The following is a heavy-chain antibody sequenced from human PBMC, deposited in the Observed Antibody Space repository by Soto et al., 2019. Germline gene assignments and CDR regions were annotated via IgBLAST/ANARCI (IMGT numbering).Heavy chain of an antibody. V-gene: IGHV1-2*04. D-gene: IGHD3-10*01. CDR1: GYTFTGYY. Sequence: QVQLVQSGAEVKKPGASVKVSCKASGYTFTGYYMHWVRQAPGQGLEWMGWINPNSGGTNYAQKFQGWVTMTRDTSISTAYMELSRLRSDDTAVYYCARAWEGSYYGSGSYGDYFDYWGQGTLVTVSS. J-gene: IGHJ4*02. CDR2: INPNSGGT. CDR3: ARAWEGSYYGSGSYGDYFDY.